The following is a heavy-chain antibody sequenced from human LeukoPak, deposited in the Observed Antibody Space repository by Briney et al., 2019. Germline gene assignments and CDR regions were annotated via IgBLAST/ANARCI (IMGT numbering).Heavy chain of an antibody. CDR2: IYYSGST. V-gene: IGHV4-59*01. CDR3: ARGAPWGYDFWSGHTNAFDI. J-gene: IGHJ3*02. D-gene: IGHD3-3*01. CDR1: GGSISSYY. Sequence: PSETLSLTCTVSGGSISSYYWSWIRQPLGKGLEWIGYIYYSGSTNYNPSLKSRVTISVDTSKNQFSLKLSSVTAADTAVYYCARGAPWGYDFWSGHTNAFDIWGQGTMVTVSS.